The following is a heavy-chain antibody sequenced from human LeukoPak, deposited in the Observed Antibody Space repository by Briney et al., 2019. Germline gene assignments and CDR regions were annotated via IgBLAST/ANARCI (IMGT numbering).Heavy chain of an antibody. CDR2: IHDSGST. V-gene: IGHV4-59*01. Sequence: NPSETLSLTCAVSGGSIGSYYWSWIRQPPGKGLEWIGYIHDSGSTKYNPSLKSRVTMSVDTSRNHLSLKLTSVTAADTAVYYCARHLSAYGGYPGFDYWGQGTLVTVSS. CDR1: GGSIGSYY. CDR3: ARHLSAYGGYPGFDY. J-gene: IGHJ4*02. D-gene: IGHD4-23*01.